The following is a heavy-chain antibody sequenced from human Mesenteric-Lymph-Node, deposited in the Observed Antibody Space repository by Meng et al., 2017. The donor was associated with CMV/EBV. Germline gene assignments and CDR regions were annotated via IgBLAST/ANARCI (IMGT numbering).Heavy chain of an antibody. CDR3: ARDGEWELHAFDI. CDR2: IYHSGST. Sequence: GSLRLSCTVSGYSISSGYYWGWIRQPPGKGLEWIGSIYHSGSTYYNPSLKSRVTISVDTSKNQFSLKLSSVTAADTAVYYCARDGEWELHAFDIWGQGTMVTVSS. V-gene: IGHV4-38-2*02. CDR1: GYSISSGYY. J-gene: IGHJ3*02. D-gene: IGHD1-26*01.